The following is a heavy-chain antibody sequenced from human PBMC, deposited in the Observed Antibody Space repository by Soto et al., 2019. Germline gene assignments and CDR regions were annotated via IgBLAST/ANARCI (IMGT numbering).Heavy chain of an antibody. J-gene: IGHJ4*02. V-gene: IGHV4-59*01. D-gene: IGHD4-17*01. CDR1: GGSISSYY. CDR2: IYYSGST. Sequence: QVQLQESGPGLVKPSETLSLTCTVSGGSISSYYWSWIRQPPGKGLEWIGYIYYSGSTNYNPSLKSRVTISVDTSKNQFSLKLSSVTAADTAVYYCARTDYGGNGYYFDYWGQGTPVTVSS. CDR3: ARTDYGGNGYYFDY.